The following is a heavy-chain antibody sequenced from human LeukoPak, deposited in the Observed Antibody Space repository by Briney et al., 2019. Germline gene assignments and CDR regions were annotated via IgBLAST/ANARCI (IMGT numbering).Heavy chain of an antibody. CDR3: AREGRSSTPGY. V-gene: IGHV4-4*07. CDR2: ISSSGST. D-gene: IGHD2-15*01. J-gene: IGHJ4*02. Sequence: PSETLSLTCTVSGGSISSYYWSWIRQPAGKGLEWIGRISSSGSTDYNPSLKSRVTTSVDTSKTQFSLKLSSVTAADTAVYYCAREGRSSTPGYWGQGTLVTVSS. CDR1: GGSISSYY.